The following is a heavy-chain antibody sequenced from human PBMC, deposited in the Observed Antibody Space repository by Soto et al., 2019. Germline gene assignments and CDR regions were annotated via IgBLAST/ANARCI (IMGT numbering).Heavy chain of an antibody. D-gene: IGHD4-17*01. CDR3: ARDPIYGGNSGYFDY. Sequence: QVQLVQSGAEVEKPGSSVKVSCKASGGTFSSYTISWVRQAPGQGLEWMGRIIPILGIANYAQKFQGRVTITADKSTSTAYMELSSLRSEDTAVYYCARDPIYGGNSGYFDYWGQGTLVTVSS. CDR1: GGTFSSYT. V-gene: IGHV1-69*08. CDR2: IIPILGIA. J-gene: IGHJ4*02.